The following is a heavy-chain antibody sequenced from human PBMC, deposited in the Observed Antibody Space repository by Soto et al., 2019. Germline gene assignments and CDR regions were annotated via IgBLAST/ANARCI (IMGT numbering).Heavy chain of an antibody. CDR1: GYTFTSYD. CDR2: MNPNSGNT. J-gene: IGHJ6*03. D-gene: IGHD4-4*01. Sequence: ASVKVSCKASGYTFTSYDINWVRQATGQGLEWMGWMNPNSGNTGYAQKFQGRVTMTRNTSISTAYMELSSLRSEDTAVYYCEREVTTYDYYYYYMDVWGKGTTVNVSS. CDR3: EREVTTYDYYYYYMDV. V-gene: IGHV1-8*01.